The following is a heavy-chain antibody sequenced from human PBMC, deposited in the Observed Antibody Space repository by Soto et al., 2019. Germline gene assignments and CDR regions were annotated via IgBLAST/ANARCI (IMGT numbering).Heavy chain of an antibody. V-gene: IGHV3-64D*06. Sequence: EVQLVESGGGLVQPGGSLRLSCSASGFTFSSCTMHWVRQTPGKGLEHVSGIGNNGGYTYYADSVKDRFVISRDNSKNTMFLQMNSLRPEDTAVYFCVKDPDDKDGWYFNGLDVWGQGTTVTVSS. CDR2: IGNNGGYT. CDR1: GFTFSSCT. D-gene: IGHD3-22*01. J-gene: IGHJ6*02. CDR3: VKDPDDKDGWYFNGLDV.